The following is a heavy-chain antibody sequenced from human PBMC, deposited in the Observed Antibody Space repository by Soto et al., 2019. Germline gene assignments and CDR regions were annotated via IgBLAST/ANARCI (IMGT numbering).Heavy chain of an antibody. V-gene: IGHV4-39*01. CDR1: GGSISSSSYY. CDR3: ARQTRDGYPYNFDY. CDR2: IYYTGST. D-gene: IGHD5-12*01. Sequence: QLQLQESGPGLVKPSETLALTCTVSGGSISSSSYYWGWIRQPPGKGMEWIGSIYYTGSTYYNPSLKSRFTISVDTSKNQFSLKLSSVTAADTAVYYCARQTRDGYPYNFDYWGQGTLVTVSS. J-gene: IGHJ4*02.